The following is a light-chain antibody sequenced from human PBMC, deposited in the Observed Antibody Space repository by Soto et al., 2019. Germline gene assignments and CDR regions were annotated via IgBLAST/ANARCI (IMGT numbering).Light chain of an antibody. J-gene: IGKJ1*01. CDR2: GVS. CDR3: QQYNNWPPWT. CDR1: QSLLHTDGKTY. V-gene: IGKV2D-29*01. Sequence: DIVMTQTPLSLSVTPGQPASISCQSSQSLLHTDGKTYLYWYLQKPGQPPQLLIYGVSNRFSGVPDRFSGSGSGTDFTLTISSLQSEDFAVYYCQQYNNWPPWTFGQGTKVDIK.